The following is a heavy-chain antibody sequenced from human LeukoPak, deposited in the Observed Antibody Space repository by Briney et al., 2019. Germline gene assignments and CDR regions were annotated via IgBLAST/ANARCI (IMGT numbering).Heavy chain of an antibody. J-gene: IGHJ5*02. V-gene: IGHV5-51*01. CDR3: ARHSLIIGTTFNWFDP. D-gene: IGHD1-7*01. CDR1: GYSFTSYW. Sequence: GESLKISCKGSGYSFTSYWIGWVRQMPGKGLEWMGIIYPGDSDTRYSPSFQGQVTISADKSISTAYLQWSSLKASDTAMYYCARHSLIIGTTFNWFDPWGQGTLVTVSS. CDR2: IYPGDSDT.